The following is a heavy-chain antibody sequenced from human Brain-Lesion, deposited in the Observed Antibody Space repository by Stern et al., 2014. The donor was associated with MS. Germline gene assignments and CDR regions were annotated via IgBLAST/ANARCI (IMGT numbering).Heavy chain of an antibody. CDR1: GFTFSNYW. CDR2: VNNDGRRT. CDR3: ARGERWFDS. Sequence: EVQLVESGGGLVQPGGSLRLSCAASGFTFSNYWMHWVRHAPGKGLVWVLRVNNDGRRTSYADSVKGQFTMSRDNAKNTLYLQMNSLRVEDTAIYYCARGERWFDSWGQGTLVTVSS. V-gene: IGHV3-74*01. J-gene: IGHJ5*01.